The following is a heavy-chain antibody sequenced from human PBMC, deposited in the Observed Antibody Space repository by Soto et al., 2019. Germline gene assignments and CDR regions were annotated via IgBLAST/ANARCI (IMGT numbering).Heavy chain of an antibody. CDR3: AKDMAAAAHQGDAFDI. V-gene: IGHV3-33*03. D-gene: IGHD6-13*01. CDR2: IWNDGTNK. J-gene: IGHJ3*02. Sequence: QVQLVESGGGVVQPGRSLRLSCAASGFTFSNYGMQWVRQAPGKGVEWVAVIWNDGTNKYYVDSVRGRFTISRDDSKNTMYLEMNSLRAEDTGVYYCAKDMAAAAHQGDAFDIWGLGTMVSVSA. CDR1: GFTFSNYG.